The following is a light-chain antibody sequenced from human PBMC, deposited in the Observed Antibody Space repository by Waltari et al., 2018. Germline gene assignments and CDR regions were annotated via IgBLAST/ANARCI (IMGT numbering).Light chain of an antibody. Sequence: DIQMTQSPSTVSASVGDTVTITYRASQSISSWLVWYQQKPGKAPKLLIHKASTLESGVPSRFSGSGSGTEFTLTIDSLLPDDFATYYCQQYSNYPYTFGQGTKLEI. CDR2: KAS. CDR3: QQYSNYPYT. CDR1: QSISSW. J-gene: IGKJ2*01. V-gene: IGKV1-5*03.